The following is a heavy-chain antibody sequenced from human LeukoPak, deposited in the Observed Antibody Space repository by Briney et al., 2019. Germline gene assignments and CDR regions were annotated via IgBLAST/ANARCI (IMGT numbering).Heavy chain of an antibody. CDR1: GGSISSGSYY. Sequence: SQTLSLTCTVSGGSISSGSYYWGWIRQPPGKGLEWIGSIYYSGSTYYNPSLKSRVTISVDTSKNQFSLKLSSVTAADTAVYYCARVGDPSGYETYYFDYWGQGTLVTVSS. J-gene: IGHJ4*02. CDR3: ARVGDPSGYETYYFDY. D-gene: IGHD5-12*01. CDR2: IYYSGST. V-gene: IGHV4-39*07.